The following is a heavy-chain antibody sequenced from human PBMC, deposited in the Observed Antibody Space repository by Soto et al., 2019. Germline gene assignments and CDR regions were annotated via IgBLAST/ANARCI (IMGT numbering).Heavy chain of an antibody. CDR2: INHSGST. Sequence: ETLSLTCAAYGGSFSGYYWSWIRQPPGKGLEWFGEINHSGSTNYNPSLKSRVTISVDTSKNQFSLKLSSVTAADTAVHYCATGLLFCFFRGPRGPSYGREVWAQGTRVT. V-gene: IGHV4-34*01. J-gene: IGHJ6*02. CDR1: GGSFSGYY. CDR3: ATGLLFCFFRGPRGPSYGREV. D-gene: IGHD3-10*01.